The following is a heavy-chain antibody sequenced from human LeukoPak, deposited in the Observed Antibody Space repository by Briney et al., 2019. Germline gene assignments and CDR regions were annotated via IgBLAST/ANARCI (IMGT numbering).Heavy chain of an antibody. Sequence: PGGSLRLSCAASGFTFSSYSMNWVRQAPGKGLEWVSSISSSSSYIYYADSVKGRFTISRDNAKNSLYLQMNSLRAEDTAVYYCARDFSVWFGELLHGYWGQGFLVNVSS. J-gene: IGHJ4*02. D-gene: IGHD3-10*01. CDR3: ARDFSVWFGELLHGY. V-gene: IGHV3-21*01. CDR2: ISSSSSYI. CDR1: GFTFSSYS.